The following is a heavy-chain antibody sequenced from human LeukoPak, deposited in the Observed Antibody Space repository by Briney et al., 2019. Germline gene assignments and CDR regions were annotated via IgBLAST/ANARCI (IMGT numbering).Heavy chain of an antibody. CDR2: IIPIFGTA. V-gene: IGHV1-69*05. D-gene: IGHD6-19*01. CDR3: ATGHLSSGWYVGIDY. CDR1: GGTFSSYA. Sequence: ASVKVSCKASGGTFSSYAISWVRQAPGQGLEWMGGIIPIFGTANYAQRFQGRVTITTDESTSTAYMELSSLRSEDTAVYYCATGHLSSGWYVGIDYWGQGTLVTVSS. J-gene: IGHJ4*02.